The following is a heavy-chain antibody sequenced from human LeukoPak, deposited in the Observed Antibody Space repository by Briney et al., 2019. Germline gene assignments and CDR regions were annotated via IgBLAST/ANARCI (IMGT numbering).Heavy chain of an antibody. Sequence: PSETLSLTCAVYGGSFSGYYWSWIRQPPGKGLEWIGEINHSGSTNYNPSLKSRVTISVDTSKNQFSLKLSSVTAADTAVYYCASGPIGRYYFDYWGQATLVTVSS. CDR3: ASGPIGRYYFDY. J-gene: IGHJ4*02. V-gene: IGHV4-34*01. CDR2: INHSGST. CDR1: GGSFSGYY. D-gene: IGHD1-1*01.